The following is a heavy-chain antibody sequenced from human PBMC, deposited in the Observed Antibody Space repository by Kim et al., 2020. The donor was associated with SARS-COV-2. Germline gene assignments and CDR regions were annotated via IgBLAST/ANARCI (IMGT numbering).Heavy chain of an antibody. CDR1: GDSISRSSNY. Sequence: SETLSLTCTVSGDSISRSSNYWGWIRQPPGKGLEWIGSINYSGNNYYNPSLKSRVTISVDTSKNQFSLKKRSVTAADTAVYYCARLVSENSAVEYWGQGTLVTVSS. J-gene: IGHJ4*02. CDR2: INYSGNN. CDR3: ARLVSENSAVEY. V-gene: IGHV4-39*01.